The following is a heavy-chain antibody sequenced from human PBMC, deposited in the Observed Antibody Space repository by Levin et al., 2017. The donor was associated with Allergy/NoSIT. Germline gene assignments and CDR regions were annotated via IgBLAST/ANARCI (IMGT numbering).Heavy chain of an antibody. J-gene: IGHJ4*02. Sequence: GGSLRLSCAASGFTLSSHWMHWVRQASGKGLVWVSRINFDGSSTDYADSVKGRFTVSRDNAKNTLYLQMNSVRVEDTAVYYCVRSKAPNWSYFDYWGQGTLVTVSS. CDR1: GFTLSSHW. CDR3: VRSKAPNWSYFDY. CDR2: INFDGSST. D-gene: IGHD1-1*01. V-gene: IGHV3-74*01.